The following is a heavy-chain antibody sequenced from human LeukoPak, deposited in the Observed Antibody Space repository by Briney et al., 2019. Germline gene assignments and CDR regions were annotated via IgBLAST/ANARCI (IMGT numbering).Heavy chain of an antibody. J-gene: IGHJ6*02. V-gene: IGHV4-59*08. D-gene: IGHD1-26*01. CDR2: IYNSGST. CDR1: GGSFGSYD. Sequence: SETLSLTCTVSGGSFGSYDWSWIRQPPGKGLEWIGHIYNSGSTSFNPSLKSRATISVDTSKNQPSLRLSSVTAADTAVYYCGRHGIAGARTYYYGVDVWGQGTTVTVSS. CDR3: GRHGIAGARTYYYGVDV.